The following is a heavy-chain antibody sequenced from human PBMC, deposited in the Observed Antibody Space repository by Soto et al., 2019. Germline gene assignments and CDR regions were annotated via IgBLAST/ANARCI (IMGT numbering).Heavy chain of an antibody. CDR1: GGSISSYY. D-gene: IGHD1-1*01. J-gene: IGHJ5*02. CDR3: ARRNKLENWFDP. Sequence: SETLSLTCTVSGGSISSYYWSWIRQPPGKGLEWIGYIYYSGSTNYNPSLKSRVTISVDTSKNQFSLKLSSVAAADTAVYYCARRNKLENWFDPWGQGTLVTVSS. CDR2: IYYSGST. V-gene: IGHV4-59*08.